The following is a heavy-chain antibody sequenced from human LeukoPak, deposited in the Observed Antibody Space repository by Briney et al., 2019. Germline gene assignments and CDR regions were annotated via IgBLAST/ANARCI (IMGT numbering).Heavy chain of an antibody. D-gene: IGHD6-6*01. CDR3: ARLTQLARGRY. V-gene: IGHV3-74*01. Sequence: GGSLRLSCAASGFTFSSYWMNWVRQAPGKGLVWVSRIASDGSSTTYADSVKGRFSISRDNAENSLYLQMSSLRAEDTAVYYCARLTQLARGRYWGQGTLVTVSS. CDR2: IASDGSST. CDR1: GFTFSSYW. J-gene: IGHJ4*02.